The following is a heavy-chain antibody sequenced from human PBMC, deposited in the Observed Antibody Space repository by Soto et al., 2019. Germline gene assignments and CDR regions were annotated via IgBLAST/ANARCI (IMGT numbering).Heavy chain of an antibody. CDR3: ARDRSLIFAVPPYGMDV. CDR2: ISESGGTT. D-gene: IGHD3-3*01. CDR1: GFTFNSHE. J-gene: IGHJ6*02. Sequence: GGSLRLSCVVSGFTFNSHEMNWVRQAPGKGPEWVSKISESGGTTSYADSVKGRFTISRDNARDSLYLNMDSLRAEDTAVYYCARDRSLIFAVPPYGMDVWGQGTTVTVSS. V-gene: IGHV3-48*03.